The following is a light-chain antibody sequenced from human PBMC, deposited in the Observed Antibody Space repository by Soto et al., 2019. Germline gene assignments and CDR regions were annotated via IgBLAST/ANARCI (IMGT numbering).Light chain of an antibody. CDR3: QQVDNFPLT. V-gene: IGKV1-12*01. J-gene: IGKJ3*01. CDR2: AAT. CDR1: QDVRTW. Sequence: IQMTQFPSSVSASVGDRVTITCRASQDVRTWLAWYQQRPGKAPKVLIHAATILQSGVPSRFSGSGAGTDFTLTINDLQPVDFATYYCQQVDNFPLTFGPGTKVD.